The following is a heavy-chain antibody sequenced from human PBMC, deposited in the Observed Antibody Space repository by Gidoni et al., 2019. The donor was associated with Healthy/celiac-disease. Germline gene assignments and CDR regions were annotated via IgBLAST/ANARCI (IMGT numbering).Heavy chain of an antibody. V-gene: IGHV3-30*01. Sequence: GVRQAPGKGLEWVAVISYDGSNKYYADSVKGRFTISRDNSKNTLYLQMNSLRAEDTAVYYCARDSRSRITMMCAFWGQGTLVTVSS. CDR2: ISYDGSNK. D-gene: IGHD3-22*01. CDR3: ARDSRSRITMMCAF. J-gene: IGHJ4*02.